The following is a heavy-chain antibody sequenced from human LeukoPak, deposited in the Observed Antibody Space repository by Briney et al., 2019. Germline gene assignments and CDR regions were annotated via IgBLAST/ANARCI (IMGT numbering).Heavy chain of an antibody. CDR1: GYTFTSYG. CDR2: ISAYNGNT. J-gene: IGHJ3*02. V-gene: IGHV1-18*01. Sequence: ASVKVSCKASGYTFTSYGISWVRQAPGQGLEWMGWISAYNGNTNYAQKLQGRVTMTTDTSTSTAYMELRSLRSDDTAVYYCARMAPMGSGLGGHDAFDIWGQGTMVTVSS. CDR3: ARMAPMGSGLGGHDAFDI. D-gene: IGHD3-16*01.